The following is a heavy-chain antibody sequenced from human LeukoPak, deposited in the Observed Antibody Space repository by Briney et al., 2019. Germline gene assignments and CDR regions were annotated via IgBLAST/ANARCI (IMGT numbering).Heavy chain of an antibody. V-gene: IGHV1-69*06. CDR2: IIPIFGTA. CDR3: ARVAWMGGNYFDY. CDR1: GGTFSSYA. D-gene: IGHD3-16*01. J-gene: IGHJ4*02. Sequence: SVTVSCKASGGTFSSYAISWVRQAPGQGLEWMGGIIPIFGTANYAQKFQGRVTITADKSTSTAYMELSSLRSEDTAVYYCARVAWMGGNYFDYWGQGTLVTVSS.